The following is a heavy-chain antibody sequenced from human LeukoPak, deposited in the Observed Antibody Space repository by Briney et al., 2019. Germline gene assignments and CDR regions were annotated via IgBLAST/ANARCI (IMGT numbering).Heavy chain of an antibody. CDR2: ISSSSSYT. V-gene: IGHV3-21*01. D-gene: IGHD4-17*01. CDR3: ARLTTVTTSYYYYGMDV. J-gene: IGHJ6*02. CDR1: GFTSSSYS. Sequence: GGSLRLSCAASGFTSSSYSMNWVRQAPGQGLEWVSSISSSSSYTYYADSVKGRFTISGDNAKNSLYLQMNSLRAEDTAVYYCARLTTVTTSYYYYGMDVWGQGTTVTVSS.